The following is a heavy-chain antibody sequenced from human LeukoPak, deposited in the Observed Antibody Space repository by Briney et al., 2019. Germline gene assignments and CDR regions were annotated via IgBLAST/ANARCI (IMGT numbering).Heavy chain of an antibody. V-gene: IGHV3-7*03. CDR1: GFTFSTYW. CDR2: IKRDGSEK. D-gene: IGHD2-2*02. J-gene: IGHJ4*02. Sequence: GGSLRLSCAASGFTFSTYWMSWVRQAPGKGLECVANIKRDGSEKYYVDSVKGRFTIFRDDAKSSLYLQMNSLRAEDTAVYFCARVYTGNRWHFDYWGQGTLVTVSS. CDR3: ARVYTGNRWHFDY.